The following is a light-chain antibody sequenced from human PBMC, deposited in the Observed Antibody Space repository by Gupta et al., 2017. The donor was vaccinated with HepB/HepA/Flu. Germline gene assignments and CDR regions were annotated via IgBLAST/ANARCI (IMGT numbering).Light chain of an antibody. Sequence: QSVLTQPPSASGTPGQRVTISCSGSSSHIGSNTVNWYQQLPGTAPKLLIYSNNQRPSGVPDRFSGSKSGTSASLAISGLQSEDEADYYCAAWDDSRGGVYVFGTGTKVTVL. J-gene: IGLJ1*01. CDR2: SNN. CDR1: SSHIGSNT. V-gene: IGLV1-44*01. CDR3: AAWDDSRGGVYV.